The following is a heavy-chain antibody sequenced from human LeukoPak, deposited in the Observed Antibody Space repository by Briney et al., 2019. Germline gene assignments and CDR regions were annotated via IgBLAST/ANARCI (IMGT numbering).Heavy chain of an antibody. J-gene: IGHJ5*02. CDR3: ARTYCGGDCYSSRGWFDP. D-gene: IGHD2-21*02. CDR2: IIPIFGTA. Sequence: SVKVSCKASGGTFNNYTISWVRQAPGQGLEWMGGIIPIFGTANYAQKFQGKVTITADKSTSTAYMELSSLRSEDTAVYYCARTYCGGDCYSSRGWFDPWGQGTLVTVS. V-gene: IGHV1-69*06. CDR1: GGTFNNYT.